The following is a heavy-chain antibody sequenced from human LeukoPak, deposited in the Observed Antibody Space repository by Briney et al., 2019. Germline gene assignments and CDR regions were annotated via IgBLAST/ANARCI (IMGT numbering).Heavy chain of an antibody. D-gene: IGHD1-20*01. CDR3: ARAPGMTAFDY. CDR1: GFTFSNYW. J-gene: IGHJ4*02. V-gene: IGHV3-7*05. Sequence: GGSLRLSCAASGFTFSNYWMSWLRQAPAKGLEWVANIKEGGSEKHYVDSVKGRFTISRDNAKNSLYLQMNSLRAEDTAVYYCARAPGMTAFDYWGQGTLVTVSS. CDR2: IKEGGSEK.